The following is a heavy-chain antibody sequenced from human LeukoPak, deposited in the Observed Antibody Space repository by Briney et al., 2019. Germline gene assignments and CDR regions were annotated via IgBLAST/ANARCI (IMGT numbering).Heavy chain of an antibody. V-gene: IGHV1-46*01. Sequence: ASVKVACKASGYTFTSYYIHWVRQAPGQGLEWMGIINPSGGSTTYAQKFQGRVTMTRDTSTSTVYMELSSLRSEDTAVYYCARDTEDFDYWGRGTVVTVSS. CDR2: INPSGGST. J-gene: IGHJ4*02. CDR1: GYTFTSYY. CDR3: ARDTEDFDY.